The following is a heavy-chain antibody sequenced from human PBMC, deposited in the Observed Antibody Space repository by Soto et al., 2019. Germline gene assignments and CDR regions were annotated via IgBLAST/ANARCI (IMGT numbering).Heavy chain of an antibody. CDR3: ATMNGYFEY. CDR2: ITATGDRT. Sequence: GGSLRLSCADSGFRFSSYIMSWVRQTPGKGLEWVAAITATGDRTYYTDSVTGRFTTSRDNSKKTHYLQMTSLRAEDTAMYYCATMNGYFEYWGQGTPVTVSS. V-gene: IGHV3-23*01. J-gene: IGHJ4*02. D-gene: IGHD3-22*01. CDR1: GFRFSSYI.